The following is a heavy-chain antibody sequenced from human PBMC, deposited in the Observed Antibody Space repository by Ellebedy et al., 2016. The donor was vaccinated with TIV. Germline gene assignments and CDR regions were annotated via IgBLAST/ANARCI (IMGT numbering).Heavy chain of an antibody. Sequence: MPSETLSLTCTVSDGSISTYYWSWIPQPPGKGLEWIGYINYSGCTNYNPSLKSRVTISVDTSKNQFSLNLSSVTAADTAVYYCARHLVRAGGAFDIWGQGTMVTVSS. CDR2: INYSGCT. J-gene: IGHJ3*02. D-gene: IGHD3-10*01. CDR3: ARHLVRAGGAFDI. CDR1: DGSISTYY. V-gene: IGHV4-59*08.